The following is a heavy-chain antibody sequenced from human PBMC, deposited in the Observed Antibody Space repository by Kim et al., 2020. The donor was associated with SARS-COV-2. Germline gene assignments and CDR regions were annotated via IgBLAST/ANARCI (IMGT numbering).Heavy chain of an antibody. CDR3: AGGNH. CDR2: ISYDGSIE. J-gene: IGHJ4*02. D-gene: IGHD3-16*01. Sequence: GGSLRLSCEVSGFTLSDYAMFWVRQAPGTGLEWVAVISYDGSIEYYADSVKGRFTISRDNSKNTLYLQINSLRLEDTAVYYCAGGNHWGQGTLVTVSS. CDR1: GFTLSDYA. V-gene: IGHV3-30*04.